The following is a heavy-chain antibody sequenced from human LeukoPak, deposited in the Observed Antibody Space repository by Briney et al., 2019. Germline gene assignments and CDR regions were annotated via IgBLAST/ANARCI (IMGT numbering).Heavy chain of an antibody. D-gene: IGHD6-19*01. Sequence: SSETLSLTCTVSGASISSGSYYWSWIRQPAGKGLEWIGRIYTSGSTNYNPSLRSRVTVSLDTSMNQFSLNLRSVTAADTAVYYCATTVAGVREHAYWGQGTLVIVSS. CDR3: ATTVAGVREHAY. CDR2: IYTSGST. J-gene: IGHJ4*02. CDR1: GASISSGSYY. V-gene: IGHV4-61*02.